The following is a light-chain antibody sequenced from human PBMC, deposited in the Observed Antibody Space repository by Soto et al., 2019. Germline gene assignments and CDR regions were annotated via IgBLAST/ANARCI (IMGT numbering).Light chain of an antibody. CDR2: EVR. CDR3: SSYTTMSTLV. CDR1: SSDVGAYNS. V-gene: IGLV2-14*01. J-gene: IGLJ3*02. Sequence: QSVLTQPASVSASPGQSITISCTGASSDVGAYNSVSWYQQRPGKAPKLMIYEVRNRPSGVSDRFSGSKSGNTASLTISGLQTDDEADDYCSSYTTMSTLVFGGGTKLTVL.